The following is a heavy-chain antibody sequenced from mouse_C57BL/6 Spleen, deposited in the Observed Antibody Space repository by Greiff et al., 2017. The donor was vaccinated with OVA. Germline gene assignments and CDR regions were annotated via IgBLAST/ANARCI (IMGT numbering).Heavy chain of an antibody. Sequence: EVMLVESGAELVKPGASVKLSCTASGFNIKDYYMHWVKQRTEQGLEWIGRIDPEDGETKYAPKFQGKATITADTSSNTADLQLSSLTSEDTAVYYCAIITSVDWGQGTLVTVSA. V-gene: IGHV14-2*01. CDR3: AIITSVD. CDR1: GFNIKDYY. CDR2: IDPEDGET. J-gene: IGHJ3*01. D-gene: IGHD1-1*01.